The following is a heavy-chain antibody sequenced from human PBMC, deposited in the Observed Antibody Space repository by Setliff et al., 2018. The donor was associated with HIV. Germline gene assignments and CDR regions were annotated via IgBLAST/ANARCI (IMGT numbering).Heavy chain of an antibody. CDR3: ARGRDDAWELSDR. CDR1: SKSFSNSY. V-gene: IGHV4-34*01. Sequence: PSETLSLTCAVYSKSFSNSYWTWIRQPPGKGLEWIGEVNHIGGTNYNPSLKSRVSMSVDTSKSQFSLNLTSVTAADTAVYYCARGRDDAWELSDRWGQGTLVTVSS. D-gene: IGHD1-26*01. CDR2: VNHIGGT. J-gene: IGHJ4*02.